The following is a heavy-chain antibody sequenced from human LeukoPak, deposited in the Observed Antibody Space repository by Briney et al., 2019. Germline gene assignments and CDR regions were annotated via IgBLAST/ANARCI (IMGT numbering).Heavy chain of an antibody. CDR1: GFTFSNYW. CDR3: ARATVGATSDFDY. Sequence: GGSLRLSCAASGFTFSNYWMHGVRHAPGKGLVWVSRINTDGSSTSYADSVKGRFTISRDNAKNTLYLQMNSLRAEDTAVYYCARATVGATSDFDYWGQGTLVTVSS. J-gene: IGHJ4*02. CDR2: INTDGSST. V-gene: IGHV3-74*01. D-gene: IGHD1-26*01.